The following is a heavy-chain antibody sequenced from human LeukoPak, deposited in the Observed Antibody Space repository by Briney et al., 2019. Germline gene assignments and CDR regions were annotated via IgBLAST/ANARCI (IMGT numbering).Heavy chain of an antibody. Sequence: SETLSLTCAVSGGSFSGYYWSWIRQPPGKGLEWIGEINHSGSTNYNPSLKSRVTISVDRSKNQFSLKLSSVTAADTAVYYCARGAPPHAFDIWGQGTMVTVSS. V-gene: IGHV4-34*01. J-gene: IGHJ3*02. CDR3: ARGAPPHAFDI. CDR1: GGSFSGYY. CDR2: INHSGST.